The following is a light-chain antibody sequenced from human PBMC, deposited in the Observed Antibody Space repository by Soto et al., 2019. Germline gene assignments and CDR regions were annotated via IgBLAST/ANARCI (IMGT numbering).Light chain of an antibody. J-gene: IGKJ1*01. V-gene: IGKV3-11*01. Sequence: EIVLTQSPATLSLSPGERATLSCRASQSVSSYLAWYQQKPGQAPRLLIYDASNRATGIPARFSGSGSGTEFTLNISRLEPEDFEVYYCQQSSNWPPWTFGQGTKVEIK. CDR1: QSVSSY. CDR2: DAS. CDR3: QQSSNWPPWT.